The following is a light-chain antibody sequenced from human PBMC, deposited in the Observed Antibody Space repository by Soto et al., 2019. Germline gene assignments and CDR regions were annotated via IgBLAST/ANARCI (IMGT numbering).Light chain of an antibody. CDR3: AAWDDSLNGXYV. J-gene: IGLJ1*01. CDR1: SSNIGSNT. CDR2: SNN. Sequence: QSVLTQPPSASGTPGQRVTISCSGSSSNIGSNTVNWYQQLPGTAPKLLIYSNNQRPSGVPDRFSGSKSGTSASLAISGLQSEDEADYYCAAWDDSLNGXYVXXTGTKLTVL. V-gene: IGLV1-44*01.